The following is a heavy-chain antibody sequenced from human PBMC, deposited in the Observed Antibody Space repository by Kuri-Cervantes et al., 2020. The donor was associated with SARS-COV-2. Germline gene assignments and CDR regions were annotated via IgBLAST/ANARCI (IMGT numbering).Heavy chain of an antibody. V-gene: IGHV1-69*13. CDR1: GYSFTGYY. D-gene: IGHD5-18*01. CDR3: ARGIQLWLSTSSRFDP. Sequence: SVKVSCKASGYSFTGYYMHWVRQAPGQGLEWMGGIIPIFGTANYPQKFQGRVTITADESTSTAYMELSSLRSEDTAVYYCARGIQLWLSTSSRFDPWGQGTLVTVSS. J-gene: IGHJ5*02. CDR2: IIPIFGTA.